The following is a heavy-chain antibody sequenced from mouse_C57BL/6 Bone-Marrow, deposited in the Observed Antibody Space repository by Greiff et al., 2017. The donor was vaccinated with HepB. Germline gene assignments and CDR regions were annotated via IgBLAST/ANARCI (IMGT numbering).Heavy chain of an antibody. Sequence: EVQWVESGGDLVKPGGSLKLSCAASGFTFSSYGMSWVRQTPDKRLEWVATISSGGSYTYYPDSVKGRFTISRDNAKNTLYLQMSSLKSEDTAMYYCARHGYYGSSPFAYWGQGTLVTVSA. CDR2: ISSGGSYT. D-gene: IGHD1-1*01. V-gene: IGHV5-6*01. CDR1: GFTFSSYG. CDR3: ARHGYYGSSPFAY. J-gene: IGHJ3*01.